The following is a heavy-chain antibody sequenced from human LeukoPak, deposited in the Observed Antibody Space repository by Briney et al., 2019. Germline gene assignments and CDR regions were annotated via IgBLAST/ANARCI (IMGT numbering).Heavy chain of an antibody. D-gene: IGHD4-11*01. V-gene: IGHV3-7*01. CDR2: IKQDGSEK. Sequence: GGSLRLSCAASGFTFSSYWMSWVRQAPGKGLEWVANIKQDGSEKYYVDSVKGRFTISRDNAKNSLYLQMNSLRVEDTAVYYCARVPTHYYYGMDVWGQGTTVTVSS. J-gene: IGHJ6*02. CDR1: GFTFSSYW. CDR3: ARVPTHYYYGMDV.